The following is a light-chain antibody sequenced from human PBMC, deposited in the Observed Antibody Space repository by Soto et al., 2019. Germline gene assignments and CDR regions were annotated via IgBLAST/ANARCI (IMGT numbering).Light chain of an antibody. CDR1: ESVSDD. CDR2: GAS. J-gene: IGKJ5*01. CDR3: QQYNNWPPIT. V-gene: IGKV3-15*01. Sequence: IVLTHSPANLSVSPGERATLSCRASESVSDDLAWYQQKPGQAPRLLIYGASTRATGIPARFSGSGSGTEFTLTISSLQSEDFAAYYCQQYNNWPPITFGQGTRLEIK.